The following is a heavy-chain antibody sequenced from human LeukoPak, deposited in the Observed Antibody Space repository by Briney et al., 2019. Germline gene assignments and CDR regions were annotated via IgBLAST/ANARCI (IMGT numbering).Heavy chain of an antibody. J-gene: IGHJ4*02. CDR1: GDSISSYY. Sequence: SETLSLTCTVSGDSISSYYWSWIRQPPGKGLEWIGYIYYSGSTNYNPSLKSRVTISVDTSKNQFSLKLSSVTAADTAVYYCARSTRHIAPAVHGPYDSWGQGTLVTVSS. CDR3: ARSTRHIAPAVHGPYDS. D-gene: IGHD6-13*01. CDR2: IYYSGST. V-gene: IGHV4-59*01.